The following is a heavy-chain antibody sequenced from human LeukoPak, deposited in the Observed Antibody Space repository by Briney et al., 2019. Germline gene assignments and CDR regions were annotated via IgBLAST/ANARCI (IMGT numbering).Heavy chain of an antibody. D-gene: IGHD3-10*01. J-gene: IGHJ4*02. Sequence: PGGSLRLSCAASGFTVSSNYMSWVRQAPGKGLEWVSVLFSGGSTYYADSVKGRFTISRDNSRNTLYLQMNSLRAEGTAVYYCARYYYGSGSYSFADYWGQGTLVTVSS. CDR1: GFTVSSNY. CDR3: ARYYYGSGSYSFADY. CDR2: LFSGGST. V-gene: IGHV3-53*01.